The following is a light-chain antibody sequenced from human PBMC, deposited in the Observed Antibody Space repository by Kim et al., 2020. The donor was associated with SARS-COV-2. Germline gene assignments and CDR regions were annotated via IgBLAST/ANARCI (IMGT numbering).Light chain of an antibody. CDR3: NARDSSGHPKYV. J-gene: IGLJ1*01. V-gene: IGLV3-19*01. Sequence: SSELTQDPAVSVALGQTVRITCQGDSLRSYYASWYQQKPGQAPVLVIYGKNNRPSGIPDRFSGSSSGDTDSLTITGAQAEDEADYFCNARDSSGHPKYVF. CDR2: GKN. CDR1: SLRSYY.